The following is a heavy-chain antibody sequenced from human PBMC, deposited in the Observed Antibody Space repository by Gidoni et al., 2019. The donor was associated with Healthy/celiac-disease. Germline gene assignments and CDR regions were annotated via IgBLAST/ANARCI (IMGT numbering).Heavy chain of an antibody. CDR1: GFTFSSYD. CDR3: ARGPLAGGTPQFSPPRVY. CDR2: IGTAGDP. D-gene: IGHD3-3*02. J-gene: IGHJ4*02. V-gene: IGHV3-13*05. Sequence: EVQLVESGGGLVQPGGSLRLSCAASGFTFSSYDMHWVRQATGKGLEWVSAIGTAGDPYYPGSVKGRFTISRENAKNSLYLQMNSLRAGDTAVYYCARGPLAGGTPQFSPPRVYWGQGTLVTVSS.